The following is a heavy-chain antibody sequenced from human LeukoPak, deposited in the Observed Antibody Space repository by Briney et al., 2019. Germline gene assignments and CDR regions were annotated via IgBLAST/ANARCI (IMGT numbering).Heavy chain of an antibody. Sequence: PPGGSLRLSCAASGFTFRNYAMYWVRQAPGKGLEWVSAISSSDANTYYADSVKGRFTISRDNSKNTLYLQMNSLRAEDTALYYCAIREPIGYWGQGTLVTVSS. J-gene: IGHJ4*02. CDR3: AIREPIGY. CDR2: ISSSDANT. D-gene: IGHD1-14*01. CDR1: GFTFRNYA. V-gene: IGHV3-23*01.